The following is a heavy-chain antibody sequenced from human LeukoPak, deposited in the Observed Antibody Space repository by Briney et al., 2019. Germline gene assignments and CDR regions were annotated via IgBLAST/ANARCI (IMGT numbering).Heavy chain of an antibody. CDR1: GGSINNYY. Sequence: SETLSLTCTVSGGSINNYYWSWIRQPPGKGLEWIGYIYYSGSTNYNPSLKSRVTISVDTSKNQFSLKLSSVTAADTAVYYCARARAVAGTPYYYYMDVWGKGTTVTVSS. CDR2: IYYSGST. J-gene: IGHJ6*03. D-gene: IGHD6-19*01. V-gene: IGHV4-59*01. CDR3: ARARAVAGTPYYYYMDV.